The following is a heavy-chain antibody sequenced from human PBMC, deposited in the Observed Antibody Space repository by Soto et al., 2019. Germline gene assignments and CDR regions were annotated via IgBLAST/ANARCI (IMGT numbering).Heavy chain of an antibody. J-gene: IGHJ3*02. CDR2: ISSSSSTI. D-gene: IGHD6-19*01. CDR1: GFTFSSYS. CDR3: AREAKQWLVFGFAFDI. V-gene: IGHV3-48*01. Sequence: GGSLRLSCAASGFTFSSYSMNWDRQAPGKGLEWVSYISSSSSTIYYADSVKGRFTISRDNAKNSLYLQMNSLRAEDTAVYYCAREAKQWLVFGFAFDIWGKGKRVTV.